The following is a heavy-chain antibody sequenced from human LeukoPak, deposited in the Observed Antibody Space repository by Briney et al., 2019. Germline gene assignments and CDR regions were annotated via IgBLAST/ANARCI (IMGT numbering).Heavy chain of an antibody. Sequence: GASVKVSCKASGYTFTSYAMHWVRQAPGQRLEWMGWINAGNGNTKYSQEFQGRVTITRDTSASTAYMELSSLRSEDMAVYYCARGGLPLYYDSSGYYYPFFDYWGQGTLVTVSS. V-gene: IGHV1-3*03. CDR2: INAGNGNT. CDR1: GYTFTSYA. D-gene: IGHD3-22*01. CDR3: ARGGLPLYYDSSGYYYPFFDY. J-gene: IGHJ4*02.